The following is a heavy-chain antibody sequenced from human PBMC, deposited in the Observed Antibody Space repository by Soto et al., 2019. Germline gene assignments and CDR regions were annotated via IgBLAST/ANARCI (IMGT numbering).Heavy chain of an antibody. V-gene: IGHV4-39*01. CDR1: GGSISSSSYY. D-gene: IGHD3-3*01. CDR3: ARHYDFWSGYYGFNWFDP. CDR2: IYYSGST. J-gene: IGHJ5*02. Sequence: SETLSLTCTVSGGSISSSSYYWGWIRQPPGKGLEWIGSIYYSGSTYYNPSLKSRVTISVDTSKNQFSLKLSSVTAADTAVYYCARHYDFWSGYYGFNWFDPWGQGTLVTSPQ.